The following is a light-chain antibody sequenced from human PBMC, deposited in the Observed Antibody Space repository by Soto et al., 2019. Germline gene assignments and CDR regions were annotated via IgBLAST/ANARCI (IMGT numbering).Light chain of an antibody. V-gene: IGLV6-57*01. Sequence: NFMLTQPHSVSGSPGKTVTISCTRSSGNIVSNYVQWYQQRPGSSPTTVIFEDDDRPSGVPDRFSASLDTSTNSASLTISGLKPEDEADYSCQSYDADILIFGGGTKLTVL. CDR1: SGNIVSNY. CDR3: QSYDADILI. CDR2: EDD. J-gene: IGLJ2*01.